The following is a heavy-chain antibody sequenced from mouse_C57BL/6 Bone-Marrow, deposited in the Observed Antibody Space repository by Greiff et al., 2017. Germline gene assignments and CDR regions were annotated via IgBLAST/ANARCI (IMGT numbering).Heavy chain of an antibody. D-gene: IGHD2-4*01. J-gene: IGHJ1*03. Sequence: VHLVESGPELVKPGASVKISCKASGYAFSSSWMNWVKQRPGKGLEWIGRIYPGDGDTNYNGKFKGKATLTADKSSSTAYMQLSSLTSEDSAVYFCARFYYDYEGYWYVDVGGRGTTVTVTA. CDR3: ARFYYDYEGYWYVDV. CDR1: GYAFSSSW. CDR2: IYPGDGDT. V-gene: IGHV1-82*01.